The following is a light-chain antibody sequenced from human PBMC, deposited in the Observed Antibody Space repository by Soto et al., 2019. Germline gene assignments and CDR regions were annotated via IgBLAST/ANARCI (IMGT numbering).Light chain of an antibody. Sequence: EIVMTQSPATLSVSPGERATLSCRASKSVSSNLAWYQQKPGQAPRLVIYGASTRATGIPARFGGSGSGTEFTLTISSLHSEDFSVYYCQQYKNWWTFGQGTKVEIK. CDR2: GAS. J-gene: IGKJ1*01. V-gene: IGKV3-15*01. CDR1: KSVSSN. CDR3: QQYKNWWT.